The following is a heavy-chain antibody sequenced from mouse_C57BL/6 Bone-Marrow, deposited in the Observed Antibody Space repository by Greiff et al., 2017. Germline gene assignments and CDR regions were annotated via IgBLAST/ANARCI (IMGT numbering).Heavy chain of an antibody. CDR2: FSSGGSYP. V-gene: IGHV5-6*01. J-gene: IGHJ4*01. Sequence: VQLKESGGDLVKPGGSLKLSCAASGFTFSSYGMSWVRQTPDKRLEWVATFSSGGSYPYYPDSVKGRFTTSRDNAKNTLYLQMSSLKSEDTAMYYCARHNLYYAMDYWGQGTSVTVSS. CDR1: GFTFSSYG. CDR3: ARHNLYYAMDY.